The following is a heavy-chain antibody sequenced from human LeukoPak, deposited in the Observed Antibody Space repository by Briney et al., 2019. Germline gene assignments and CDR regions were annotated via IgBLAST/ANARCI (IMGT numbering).Heavy chain of an antibody. V-gene: IGHV4-39*07. CDR3: ARDLPHYYDSSGYPQPY. CDR2: IYYSGST. J-gene: IGHJ4*02. Sequence: SETLSLTCTVSGGSISSSSYYWGWIRQPPGKGLEWIGSIYYSGSTYYNPSLKSRVTISVDTSKNQFSLKLSSVTAADTAVYYCARDLPHYYDSSGYPQPYWGQGTLVTVSS. D-gene: IGHD3-22*01. CDR1: GGSISSSSYY.